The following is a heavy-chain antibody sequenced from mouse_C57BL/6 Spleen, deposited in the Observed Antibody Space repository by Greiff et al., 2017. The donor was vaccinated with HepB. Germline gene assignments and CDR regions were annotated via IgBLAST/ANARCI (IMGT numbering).Heavy chain of an antibody. D-gene: IGHD2-1*01. CDR2: IDPSDSYT. V-gene: IGHV1-59*01. J-gene: IGHJ3*01. CDR3: ARPLYYGNHAWFAY. Sequence: VQLQQPGAELVRPGTSVKLSCKASGYTFTSYWMHWVKQRPGQGLEWIGVIDPSDSYTNYNQKFKGKATLTVDTSSSTAYMQLSSLTSEDSAVYYCARPLYYGNHAWFAYWGQGTLVTVSA. CDR1: GYTFTSYW.